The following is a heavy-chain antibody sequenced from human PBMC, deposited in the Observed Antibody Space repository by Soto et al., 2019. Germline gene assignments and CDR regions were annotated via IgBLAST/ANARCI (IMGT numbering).Heavy chain of an antibody. Sequence: GGSLRLSCAASGFTFSSYAMHWVRQAPGKGLEWVAAISYDGSNKYYADSVKGRFTISRDNSKNTLYLQMNSLRAEDTAVYYCARDFVVVVAATPGDYGMDVWGQGTTVTVSS. V-gene: IGHV3-30-3*01. CDR1: GFTFSSYA. CDR2: ISYDGSNK. D-gene: IGHD2-15*01. CDR3: ARDFVVVVAATPGDYGMDV. J-gene: IGHJ6*02.